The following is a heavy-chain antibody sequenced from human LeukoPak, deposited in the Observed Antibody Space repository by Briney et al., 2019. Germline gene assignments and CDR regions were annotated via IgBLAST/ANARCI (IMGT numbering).Heavy chain of an antibody. Sequence: PSETLFLTCTVSGGSISSGGYYWSWIRQHPGKGLEWIGYIYYSGSTYYNPSLKSRVTISVDTSKNQFSLKLSSVTAADTAVYYCARGGITMGSGRPYDPPDYWGQGTLVTVSS. CDR3: ARGGITMGSGRPYDPPDY. CDR2: IYYSGST. CDR1: GGSISSGGYY. D-gene: IGHD3-10*01. J-gene: IGHJ4*02. V-gene: IGHV4-31*03.